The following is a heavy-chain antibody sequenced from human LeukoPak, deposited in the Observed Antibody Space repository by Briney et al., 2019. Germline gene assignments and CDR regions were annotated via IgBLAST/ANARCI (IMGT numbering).Heavy chain of an antibody. V-gene: IGHV3-23*01. J-gene: IGHJ4*02. CDR2: ISGSGGST. D-gene: IGHD6-13*01. CDR1: GFTFSSYA. CDR3: AKGHSSSWYYYYFDY. Sequence: GGSLRLSCAASGFTFSSYAMSWVRQAPGKGLEWVSAISGSGGSTYYADSVKGRFTISRDNSKNTLYLQMNSLRAEDTALYYCAKGHSSSWYYYYFDYWGQGTLVTVSS.